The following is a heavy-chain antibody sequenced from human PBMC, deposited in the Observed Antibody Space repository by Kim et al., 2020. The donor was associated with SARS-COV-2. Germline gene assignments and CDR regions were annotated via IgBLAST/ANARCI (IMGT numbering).Heavy chain of an antibody. J-gene: IGHJ6*01. D-gene: IGHD1-26*01. CDR2: ISGHGLAT. Sequence: GGSLRLSCSVSGFSVSNTAMNWVRQAPGKGLEWVSAISGHGLATYYGDSVKGRLTISRDTSKNTVYLQMNMLRAEDTAIYYCAKDVWDYSGMDAWGPGTTVTVSS. CDR3: AKDVWDYSGMDA. CDR1: GFSVSNTA. V-gene: IGHV3-23*01.